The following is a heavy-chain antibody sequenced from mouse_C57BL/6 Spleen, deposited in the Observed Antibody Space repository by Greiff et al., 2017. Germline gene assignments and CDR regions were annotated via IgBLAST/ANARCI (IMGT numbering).Heavy chain of an antibody. Sequence: EVQLVESGGGLVKPGGSLKLSCAASGFTFSDYGMHWVRQAPEKGLEWVAYISSGSRTIYYADTVKGRFTISRDNAKNTLFLQRTSLRSEDTAMYYCARGVLLYYAMDYWGQGTSVTVAS. D-gene: IGHD1-1*01. CDR2: ISSGSRTI. J-gene: IGHJ4*01. CDR3: ARGVLLYYAMDY. CDR1: GFTFSDYG. V-gene: IGHV5-17*01.